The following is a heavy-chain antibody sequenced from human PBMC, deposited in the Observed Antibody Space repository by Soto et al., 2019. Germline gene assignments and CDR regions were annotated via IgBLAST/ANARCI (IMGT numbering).Heavy chain of an antibody. CDR3: ARGDCSSTSCYTNWFDP. Sequence: GGSLRLSCAASGFTFSSYSMNWVRQAPGKGLEWVSYISSSSSTIYYADSVKGRFTISRDNAKNSLYLQMNSLRAEDTAVYYCARGDCSSTSCYTNWFDPWGQGTLVTVSS. V-gene: IGHV3-48*01. J-gene: IGHJ5*02. CDR1: GFTFSSYS. D-gene: IGHD2-2*02. CDR2: ISSSSSTI.